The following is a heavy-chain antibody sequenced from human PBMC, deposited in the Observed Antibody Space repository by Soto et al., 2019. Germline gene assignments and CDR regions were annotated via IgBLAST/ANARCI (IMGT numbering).Heavy chain of an antibody. CDR2: SRNKANSYTT. CDR3: ARSYDTSGYYTHCFDY. CDR1: GFTFSDHY. V-gene: IGHV3-72*01. J-gene: IGHJ4*02. Sequence: GGSLRLSCAASGFTFSDHYMDWVRQAPGKGLEWIGRSRNKANSYTTEYAASVKGRFTVSRDESQNSLYLQMNSLKTEDTAIYYCARSYDTSGYYTHCFDYWGQGILVTVSS. D-gene: IGHD3-3*01.